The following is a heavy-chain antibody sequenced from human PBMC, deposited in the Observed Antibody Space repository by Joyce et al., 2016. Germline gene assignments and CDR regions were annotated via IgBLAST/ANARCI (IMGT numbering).Heavy chain of an antibody. CDR2: ITTSGAT. Sequence: QVQLRQWGAGLLKPSETLSLTCAVSGGPFRGFFWTWVRQPPGKALEWIGDITTSGATKYNPSLRSRVVISVDTSNNQFSLTLTSLSAADMAVYYCARSQWLAPLMYWGQGTLVTVSP. D-gene: IGHD6-19*01. CDR3: ARSQWLAPLMY. V-gene: IGHV4-34*02. J-gene: IGHJ4*02. CDR1: GGPFRGFF.